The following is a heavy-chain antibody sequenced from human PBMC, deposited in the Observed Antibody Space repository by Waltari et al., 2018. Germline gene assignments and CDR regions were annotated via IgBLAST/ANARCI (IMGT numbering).Heavy chain of an antibody. CDR1: GFTFRSYA. J-gene: IGHJ6*02. D-gene: IGHD3-3*01. V-gene: IGHV3-23*04. CDR2: ISGSGGST. CDR3: AKELDYDFWSGYYANGMAV. Sequence: EVQLVESGGGLVQPGGSLGLYCAAYGFTFRSYAMSWVRQAPGKGLEWVSAISGSGGSTYYADSVKGLFTISRDNSKNTLYLQMNSLRAEDTAVYYCAKELDYDFWSGYYANGMAVWGQGTTVTVSS.